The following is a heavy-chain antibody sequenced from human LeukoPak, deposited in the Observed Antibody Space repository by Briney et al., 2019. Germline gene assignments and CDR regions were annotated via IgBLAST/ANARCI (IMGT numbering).Heavy chain of an antibody. Sequence: SETLSLTCTVSGGSVSSGSYYWSWIRQPPGKGLEWIGNIYYSGSTNYNPSLKSRVTISVDTSNNQFSLKLSSVTAADTAVYYCARVVVGYSSGWFDYWGQGTLVTVSS. CDR2: IYYSGST. D-gene: IGHD6-19*01. CDR1: GGSVSSGSYY. V-gene: IGHV4-61*01. J-gene: IGHJ4*02. CDR3: ARVVVGYSSGWFDY.